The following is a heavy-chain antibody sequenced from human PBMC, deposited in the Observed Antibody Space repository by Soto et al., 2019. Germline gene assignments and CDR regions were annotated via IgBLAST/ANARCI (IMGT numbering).Heavy chain of an antibody. Sequence: QVQLVESGGGVVQPGRSLRLSCAASGFTFSSYAMHWVRQAPGKGLEWVAVISYDGSNKYYADSVKGRFTISRDNSKNTLYLQMNSLRAEDTAVYYCARSNHQLVFYYYYGMDVWGQGTTVTVSS. D-gene: IGHD6-6*01. CDR2: ISYDGSNK. CDR1: GFTFSSYA. V-gene: IGHV3-30-3*01. J-gene: IGHJ6*02. CDR3: ARSNHQLVFYYYYGMDV.